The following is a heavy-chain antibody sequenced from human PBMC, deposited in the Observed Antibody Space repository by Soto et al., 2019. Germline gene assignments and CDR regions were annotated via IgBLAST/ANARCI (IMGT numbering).Heavy chain of an antibody. Sequence: PGESLRLSCAASGFTFTNYAMTWARQAPGKGLEWVSSLLRSGSTTYYADSVKGRFTISSDISANSLYLQMDSLRAEDTAVYYCAKDAVSGDGIWLLDSWGQGTVVTVSS. CDR2: LLRSGSTT. D-gene: IGHD4-17*01. V-gene: IGHV3-23*01. J-gene: IGHJ4*02. CDR3: AKDAVSGDGIWLLDS. CDR1: GFTFTNYA.